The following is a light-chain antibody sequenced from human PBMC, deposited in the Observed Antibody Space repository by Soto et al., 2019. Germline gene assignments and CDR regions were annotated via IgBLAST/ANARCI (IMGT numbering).Light chain of an antibody. J-gene: IGKJ5*01. Sequence: DVGVTQSPLSLPVTLGQPSSVSSSSKQSVLHSDGTAYFSLFQERPGRSPRRLIYKVSNRDSGVPARFSGSGSGTDCALIISRVEDEDVGVYYCMEGAHRPITFGQGTRLAIK. CDR1: QSVLHSDGTAY. V-gene: IGKV2-30*02. CDR3: MEGAHRPIT. CDR2: KVS.